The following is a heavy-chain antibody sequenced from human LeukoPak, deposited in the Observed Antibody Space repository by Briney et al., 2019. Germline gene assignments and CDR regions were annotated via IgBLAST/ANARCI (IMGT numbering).Heavy chain of an antibody. V-gene: IGHV3-21*01. CDR3: AGNWGSLGGFDY. CDR1: GFTFSSYA. J-gene: IGHJ4*02. Sequence: GGSLRLSCAASGFTFSSYAMSWVRQAPGKGLEWVSSISSSSSYIYYADSVKGRFTISRDNAKNSLYLQMNGLRAEDTAVYYCAGNWGSLGGFDYWGQGTLVTVSS. D-gene: IGHD7-27*01. CDR2: ISSSSSYI.